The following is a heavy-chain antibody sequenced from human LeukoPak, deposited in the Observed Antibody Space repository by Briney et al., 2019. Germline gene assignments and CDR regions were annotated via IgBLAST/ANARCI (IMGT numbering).Heavy chain of an antibody. J-gene: IGHJ6*02. D-gene: IGHD3-3*01. Sequence: SPSETLSLTCTVSGGSISSGSYYWSWIRQPAGKGLEWIGRIYTSGSTNYNPSLKSRVTISVDTSKNQFSLKLSSVTAADTAVYYCARVGDGDYYYGMDVWGQGTTVTVSS. CDR3: ARVGDGDYYYGMDV. CDR1: GGSISSGSYY. CDR2: IYTSGST. V-gene: IGHV4-61*02.